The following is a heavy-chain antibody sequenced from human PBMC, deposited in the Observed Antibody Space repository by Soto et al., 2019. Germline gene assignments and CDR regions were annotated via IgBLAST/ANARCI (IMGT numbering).Heavy chain of an antibody. V-gene: IGHV3-48*02. CDR1: GFRFSIYS. Sequence: EVQLVESGGNLVQPGGSLRLSCAASGFRFSIYSMNWVRQAPGKGLEWSAYITSDTKTIKYADSVKGRFTISRDNGKNSVYLQMNSLRXEDTXVYXXARSVEGHFDYWGQGTVVTVSA. CDR2: ITSDTKTI. CDR3: ARSVEGHFDY. J-gene: IGHJ4*02. D-gene: IGHD6-19*01.